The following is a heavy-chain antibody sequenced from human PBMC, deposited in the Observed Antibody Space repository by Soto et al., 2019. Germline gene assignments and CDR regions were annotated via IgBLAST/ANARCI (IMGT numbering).Heavy chain of an antibody. CDR1: GFTFSSYG. D-gene: IGHD6-25*01. CDR2: ISYDENNK. V-gene: IGHV3-30*18. Sequence: XGSLRLSCAAAGFTFSSYGMHWVRQAPGKGLEWVAVISYDENNKYYADSVKGRFTISRDNSKNTLYLQMNSLRAEDTAVYYCAKDKAWETATKDYFDYWGQGTLVTVSS. CDR3: AKDKAWETATKDYFDY. J-gene: IGHJ4*02.